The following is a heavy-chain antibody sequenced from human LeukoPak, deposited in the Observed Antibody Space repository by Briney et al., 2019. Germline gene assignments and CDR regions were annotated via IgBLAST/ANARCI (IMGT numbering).Heavy chain of an antibody. CDR1: GYTFTSYY. J-gene: IGHJ3*02. D-gene: IGHD5-18*01. CDR3: ARPVDTAMAYAFDI. V-gene: IGHV1-69*05. Sequence: ASVKVSCKASGYTFTSYYMHWVRQAPGQGLEWMGGIIPIFGTANYAQKFQGRVTITTDESTSTAYMELSSLRSEDTAVYYCARPVDTAMAYAFDIWGQGTMVTVSS. CDR2: IIPIFGTA.